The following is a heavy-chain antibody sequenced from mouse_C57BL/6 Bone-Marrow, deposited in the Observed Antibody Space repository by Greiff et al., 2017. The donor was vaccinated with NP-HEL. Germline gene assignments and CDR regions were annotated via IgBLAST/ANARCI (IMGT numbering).Heavy chain of an antibody. J-gene: IGHJ4*01. Sequence: EVQRVESGGGLVQPKGSLKLSCAASGFSFNTYAMNWVRQAPGKGLEWVARIRSKSNNYATYYADSVKDRFTISRDDSESMLYLQMNNLKTEDTAMYYCVRHGLPPYHAMDYWGQGTSVTVSS. CDR3: VRHGLPPYHAMDY. V-gene: IGHV10-1*01. CDR1: GFSFNTYA. CDR2: IRSKSNNYAT. D-gene: IGHD5-5*01.